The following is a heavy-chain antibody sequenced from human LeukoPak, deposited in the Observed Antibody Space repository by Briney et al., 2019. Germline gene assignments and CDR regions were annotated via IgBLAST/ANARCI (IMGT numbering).Heavy chain of an antibody. CDR3: AKIEMAAAGGTFEY. J-gene: IGHJ4*02. D-gene: IGHD6-13*01. V-gene: IGHV3-30*18. Sequence: GGSLRLSCAASGFTFSSYGMHWVRQAPGKGLEWVAVISYDGSNKYYADSVKGLFTISRDNSKNTLYLQMNSLRAEDTAVYYCAKIEMAAAGGTFEYWGEGALVTVSS. CDR1: GFTFSSYG. CDR2: ISYDGSNK.